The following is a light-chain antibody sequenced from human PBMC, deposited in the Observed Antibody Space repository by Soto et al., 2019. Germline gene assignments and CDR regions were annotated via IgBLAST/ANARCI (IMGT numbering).Light chain of an antibody. CDR1: SSDIGTYNY. Sequence: QPASVSGSPGQSITISCTGSSSDIGTYNYLSWYQQHPGKAPKLIIYEVSDRPSGISDRFSGSKSGNTASLTISGLQAEDEADYYCSSYTSSGTHWVFGGGTKLTVL. J-gene: IGLJ3*02. CDR2: EVS. CDR3: SSYTSSGTHWV. V-gene: IGLV2-14*01.